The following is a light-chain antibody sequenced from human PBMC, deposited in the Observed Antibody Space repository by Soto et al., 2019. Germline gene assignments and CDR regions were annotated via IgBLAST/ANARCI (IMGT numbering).Light chain of an antibody. Sequence: EILLTQSPSTLSLSAGEIARLSWRASQSVNNYLAWYQQRPGQAPKLLIYDASNLATGVPSRFSGSGSGTDFTLTISSLQPEDFAVYYCQHRNNRPFTFGPGTKVDIK. J-gene: IGKJ3*01. CDR1: QSVNNY. V-gene: IGKV3-11*01. CDR3: QHRNNRPFT. CDR2: DAS.